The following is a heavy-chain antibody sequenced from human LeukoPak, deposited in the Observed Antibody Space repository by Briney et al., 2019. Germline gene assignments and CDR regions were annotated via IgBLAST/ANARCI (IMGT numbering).Heavy chain of an antibody. Sequence: GGSLRLSCAASGFTFDDYGMNWVRQAPGKGLEWVSSINWNGGSTTYADSMKGRFTISRDNAKNSLYLQMNSLRAEDTALYYRARGITGDAFDIWGQGTMVTVSS. V-gene: IGHV3-20*04. CDR3: ARGITGDAFDI. CDR1: GFTFDDYG. J-gene: IGHJ3*02. CDR2: INWNGGST. D-gene: IGHD1-20*01.